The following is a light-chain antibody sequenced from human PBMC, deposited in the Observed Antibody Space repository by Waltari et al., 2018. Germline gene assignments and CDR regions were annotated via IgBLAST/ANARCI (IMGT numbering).Light chain of an antibody. J-gene: IGLJ2*01. CDR3: SSYAGSNNLGI. CDR1: SSDVGVYNY. CDR2: EVI. Sequence: QSALTQPPSASGSPGQSVTISCTGSSSDVGVYNYVSWYQHHTGKAPKLMIYEVIKRPSGVPDRFSGSKSGNTASLTVSGLQAEDEADYYCSSYAGSNNLGIFGGGTKLTVL. V-gene: IGLV2-8*01.